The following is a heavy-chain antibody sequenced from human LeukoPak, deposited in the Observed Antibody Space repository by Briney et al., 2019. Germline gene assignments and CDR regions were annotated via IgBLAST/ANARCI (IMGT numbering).Heavy chain of an antibody. V-gene: IGHV4-39*01. D-gene: IGHD3-10*01. J-gene: IGHJ4*02. CDR1: GGSISSSSYY. CDR2: IYYTGST. Sequence: PSETLSLTCTVSGGSISSSSYYWGWIRQPPGKGLEWIGCIYYTGSTYYNPSLKSRVTISVDTPKNQFSLKLSSVTAADTAVYYCARQIGGFGEFDYFDYWGQGTLVTVSS. CDR3: ARQIGGFGEFDYFDY.